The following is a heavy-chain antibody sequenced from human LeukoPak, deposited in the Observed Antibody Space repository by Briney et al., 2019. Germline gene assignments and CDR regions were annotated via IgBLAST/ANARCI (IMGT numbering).Heavy chain of an antibody. CDR2: IYYSGNT. J-gene: IGHJ4*02. CDR3: ARDTGGSAKFDF. D-gene: IGHD3-10*01. Sequence: SETLSLTCTVSGGSVISGSYHWSWIRQPPGKGLEWIGYIYYSGNTNYNSSLKSRVTISVDTSKNQFSLKLSSVTAADTDVYYCARDTGGSAKFDFWGQGTLVTVSS. V-gene: IGHV4-61*01. CDR1: GGSVISGSYH.